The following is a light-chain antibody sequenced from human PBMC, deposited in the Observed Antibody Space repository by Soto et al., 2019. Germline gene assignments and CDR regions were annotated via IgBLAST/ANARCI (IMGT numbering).Light chain of an antibody. J-gene: IGKJ1*01. V-gene: IGKV3-20*01. CDR3: QQYGSSGT. CDR1: QSGGTY. Sequence: ELVLTQSPGTLSLSPGERANVSGRASQSGGTYLAWYQQKPGQAPRLLIYGASSRATGIPDRFSGSGSGTDFTLTIRRLEPEDFAVYYCQQYGSSGTFGQGTKLDIK. CDR2: GAS.